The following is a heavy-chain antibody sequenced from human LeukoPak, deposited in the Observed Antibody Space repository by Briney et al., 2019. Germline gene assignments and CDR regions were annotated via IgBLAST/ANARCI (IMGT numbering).Heavy chain of an antibody. D-gene: IGHD3-22*01. Sequence: SETLSLTCTVSGGSITSYYWSWIRQPPGKGLEWIGYIYYSGSTNYNPSLKSRVTMSLDTSKNQFSLKLSSVTAADTAVYYCARLDTYYYDSTPTYAFDIWGQGIMVTVSS. J-gene: IGHJ3*02. CDR2: IYYSGST. CDR3: ARLDTYYYDSTPTYAFDI. CDR1: GGSITSYY. V-gene: IGHV4-59*01.